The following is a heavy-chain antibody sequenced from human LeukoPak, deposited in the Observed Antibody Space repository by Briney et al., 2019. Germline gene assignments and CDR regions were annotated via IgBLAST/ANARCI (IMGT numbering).Heavy chain of an antibody. D-gene: IGHD7-27*01. CDR2: INAGNGNT. CDR1: GYTFTSYA. CDR3: ARDLGSPWAYFDY. Sequence: ASVKVSCKASGYTFTSYAMHWVRQAPGQRLEWMGCINAGNGNTKYSQKFQGRVTITRDTSASTAYMELSSLRSEDTAVYYCARDLGSPWAYFDYWGQGTLVTVSS. V-gene: IGHV1-3*01. J-gene: IGHJ4*02.